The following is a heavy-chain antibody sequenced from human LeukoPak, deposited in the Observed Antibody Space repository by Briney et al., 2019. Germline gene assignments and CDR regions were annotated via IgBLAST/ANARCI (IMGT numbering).Heavy chain of an antibody. CDR3: AKGGRGGCFDY. Sequence: PGGSLRLSCAASGFTFSSYWMHWVRQAPGKGLEWVAVISYDGSNKYYADSVKGRFTISRDNSKNTLYLQMNSLRAEDTAVYYCAKGGRGGCFDYWGQGTLVTVSS. D-gene: IGHD3-10*01. CDR1: GFTFSSYW. V-gene: IGHV3-30*18. CDR2: ISYDGSNK. J-gene: IGHJ4*02.